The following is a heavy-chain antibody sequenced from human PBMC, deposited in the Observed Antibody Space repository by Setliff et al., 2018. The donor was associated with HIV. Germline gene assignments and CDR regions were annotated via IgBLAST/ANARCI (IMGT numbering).Heavy chain of an antibody. CDR2: ISTSGST. CDR1: GGSINNFY. D-gene: IGHD5-12*01. Sequence: PSETLSLTCTVSGGSINNFYWSWIRQPPGKGLEWIGYISTSGSTKYNPSLKSRVTILVDPSNNQFSLRLSSVTAADTAVYYCAREPATYNGYNWDYYGTDLWGQGTTVTVSS. CDR3: AREPATYNGYNWDYYGTDL. V-gene: IGHV4-4*09. J-gene: IGHJ6*02.